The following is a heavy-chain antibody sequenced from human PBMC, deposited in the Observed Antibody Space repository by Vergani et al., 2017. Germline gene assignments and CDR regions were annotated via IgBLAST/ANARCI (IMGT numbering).Heavy chain of an antibody. CDR2: IYYSGST. Sequence: QVQLQESGPGLVKPSETLSLTCTVSGGSISSYYWSWIRQPPGKGLEWIGYIYYSGSTNYNPSLKSRVTISVDTSKNQFSLKLSSVTAAATAVYYCARHLTGYGDLDAFDIWGQGTMVTVSS. D-gene: IGHD4-17*01. J-gene: IGHJ3*02. CDR1: GGSISSYY. V-gene: IGHV4-59*08. CDR3: ARHLTGYGDLDAFDI.